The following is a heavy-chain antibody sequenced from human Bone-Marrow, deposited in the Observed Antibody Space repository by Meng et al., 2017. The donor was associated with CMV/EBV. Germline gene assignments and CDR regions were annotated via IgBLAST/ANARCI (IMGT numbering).Heavy chain of an antibody. Sequence: ASVKVSCKTSGYSFTGYYMQWVRQAPGQGLEWMGWISAYNGNTNYAQKLQGRVTMTTDTSTSTAYMELRSLRSDDTAVYYCAREHIMITFGGASFYDYWGQGTLVTVSS. CDR3: AREHIMITFGGASFYDY. CDR2: ISAYNGNT. D-gene: IGHD3-16*01. CDR1: GYSFTGYY. J-gene: IGHJ4*02. V-gene: IGHV1-18*04.